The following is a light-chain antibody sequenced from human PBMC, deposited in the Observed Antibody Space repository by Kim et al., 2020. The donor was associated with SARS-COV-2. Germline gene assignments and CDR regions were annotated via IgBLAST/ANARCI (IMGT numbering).Light chain of an antibody. CDR1: QDISNS. Sequence: ASTGDRVTITCRASQDISNSLAWYQQKPGKAPELLIYGAFTLQSGVSPRFSGSRSGTDFTLTISSLQSEDFATYYCQQHYIYPLTFGGGTKVDIK. CDR3: QQHYIYPLT. CDR2: GAF. J-gene: IGKJ4*01. V-gene: IGKV1-8*01.